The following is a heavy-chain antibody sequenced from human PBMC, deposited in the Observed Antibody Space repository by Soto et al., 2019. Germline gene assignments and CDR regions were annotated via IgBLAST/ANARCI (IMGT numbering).Heavy chain of an antibody. CDR1: GYTLTGYY. V-gene: IGHV1-2*02. D-gene: IGHD5-12*01. Sequence: QVQLVQSGAEVKKPGASVKVSCKASGYTLTGYYMHWVRQAPGQGLEWMGWINPNSGGTNYAQKFQGRVTMTRDTSISTAYMELSRLRSDDTAVYYCAKSIRGYSGYSGMDVWGQGTTVTVSS. CDR3: AKSIRGYSGYSGMDV. CDR2: INPNSGGT. J-gene: IGHJ6*02.